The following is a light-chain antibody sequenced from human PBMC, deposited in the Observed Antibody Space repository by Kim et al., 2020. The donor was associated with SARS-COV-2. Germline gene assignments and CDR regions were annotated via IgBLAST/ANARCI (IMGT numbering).Light chain of an antibody. Sequence: SPGERAPISSRASHSIYRTSLACYQQIPGQPPRLLIYGAFSRATGIPDRFSGSGSGTDFTLTISRLEPEDFAVYYCHQYDSSPPTFGQGTKVDIK. CDR1: HSIYRTS. J-gene: IGKJ1*01. V-gene: IGKV3-20*01. CDR3: HQYDSSPPT. CDR2: GAF.